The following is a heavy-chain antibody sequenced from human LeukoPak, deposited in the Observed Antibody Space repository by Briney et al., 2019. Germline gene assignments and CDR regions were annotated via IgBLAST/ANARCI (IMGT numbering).Heavy chain of an antibody. CDR1: GFTFSSYS. CDR3: ARRLGPAAQTSDY. CDR2: ISSSSYI. D-gene: IGHD6-13*01. V-gene: IGHV3-21*01. J-gene: IGHJ4*02. Sequence: GGSLRLSCAASGFTFSSYSMNWVRQAPGKGLEWVSSISSSSYIYYADSVKGRFTISRDNAKNSLYLQMNSLRAEDTAVYYCARRLGPAAQTSDYWGQGTLVTVSS.